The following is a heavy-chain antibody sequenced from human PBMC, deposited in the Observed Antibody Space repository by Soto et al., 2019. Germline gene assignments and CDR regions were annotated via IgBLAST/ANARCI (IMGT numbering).Heavy chain of an antibody. Sequence: SVKVSCKASGGTFSSYAISWVRQAPGQGLEWMGGIIPIFGTANYAQKFQGRVTITADESTSTAYMELSSLRSEDTAVYYCARSIFGAVHDAFDIWGQGTMVTVSS. D-gene: IGHD3-3*01. CDR3: ARSIFGAVHDAFDI. CDR1: GGTFSSYA. CDR2: IIPIFGTA. V-gene: IGHV1-69*13. J-gene: IGHJ3*02.